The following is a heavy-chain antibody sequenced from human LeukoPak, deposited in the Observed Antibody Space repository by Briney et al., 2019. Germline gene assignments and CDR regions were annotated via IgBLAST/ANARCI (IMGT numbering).Heavy chain of an antibody. J-gene: IGHJ4*02. Sequence: PGGSLRLSCAASGFTFSDYYMSWTRQAPGKGLEGGSYISSSGSTIYYADSVKGRFTISRDNAKNSLYLQMNSLRAEDTAVYYGARVHPGTTVVTTFDYWGQGTLVTVSS. V-gene: IGHV3-11*04. D-gene: IGHD4-23*01. CDR3: ARVHPGTTVVTTFDY. CDR1: GFTFSDYY. CDR2: ISSSGSTI.